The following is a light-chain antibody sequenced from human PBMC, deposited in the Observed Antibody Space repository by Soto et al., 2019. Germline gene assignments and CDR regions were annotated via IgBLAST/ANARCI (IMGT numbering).Light chain of an antibody. Sequence: DIQMTHSPSSLSASVGDRVTITCQASQDISNYLNWYQQKPGKAPKLLIYDASNLETGVPSRFSGSGSGTDFTFTISSLQPEDIATYYCQQYDNLPSWTFGQGTKLEIK. V-gene: IGKV1-33*01. J-gene: IGKJ2*02. CDR3: QQYDNLPSWT. CDR2: DAS. CDR1: QDISNY.